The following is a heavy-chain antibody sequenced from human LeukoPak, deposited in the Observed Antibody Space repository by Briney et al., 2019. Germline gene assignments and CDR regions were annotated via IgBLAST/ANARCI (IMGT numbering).Heavy chain of an antibody. J-gene: IGHJ4*02. CDR1: GYDFTRVG. V-gene: IGHV1-18*01. CDR2: ISPYNGNT. Sequence: ASVNVSCKASGYDFTRVGITWVRRAPGQGLEWMGWISPYNGNTRYAQKFQGRVAMTTDTSTTTAYMELRGLRFNDTAVYYCARAGSGSGWYFDYWGQGTLVTVSS. D-gene: IGHD6-19*01. CDR3: ARAGSGSGWYFDY.